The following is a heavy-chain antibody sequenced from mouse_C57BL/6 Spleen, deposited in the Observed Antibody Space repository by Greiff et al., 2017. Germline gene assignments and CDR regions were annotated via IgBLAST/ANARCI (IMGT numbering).Heavy chain of an antibody. J-gene: IGHJ3*01. Sequence: EVKLMESGEGLVKPGGSLKLSCAASGFTFSSYAMSWVRQTPEKRLEWVAYISSGGDYIYYADTVKGRFTISRDNARNTLYLQMSSLKSEDTAMYYCTRDMGYAVGAWFAYWGQGTLVTVSA. CDR3: TRDMGYAVGAWFAY. V-gene: IGHV5-9-1*02. CDR2: ISSGGDYI. D-gene: IGHD2-2*01. CDR1: GFTFSSYA.